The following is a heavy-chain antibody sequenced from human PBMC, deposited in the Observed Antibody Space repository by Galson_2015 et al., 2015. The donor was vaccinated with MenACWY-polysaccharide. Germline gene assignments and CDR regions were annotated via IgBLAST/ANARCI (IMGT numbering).Heavy chain of an antibody. CDR2: IKKDGSER. J-gene: IGHJ3*01. Sequence: SLRLSCAASGLTFSNQGTTWVRQAPGKGLEWVASIKKDGSERYYVDSVKGRFTISRDNAKVSLYLQMNSLRVEDTAVYFCARGPFGLGLWGQGTMVTVSS. CDR1: GLTFSNQG. CDR3: ARGPFGLGL. D-gene: IGHD7-27*01. V-gene: IGHV3-7*01.